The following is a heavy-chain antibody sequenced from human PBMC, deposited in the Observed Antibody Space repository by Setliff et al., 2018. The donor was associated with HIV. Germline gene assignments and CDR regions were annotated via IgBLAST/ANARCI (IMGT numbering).Heavy chain of an antibody. D-gene: IGHD2-21*01. CDR1: GFTFSTYG. CDR2: IRYDGSNK. J-gene: IGHJ1*01. V-gene: IGHV3-30*02. CDR3: AKDGGGAQYFQH. Sequence: QPGGSLRLSCAASGFTFSTYGMHWVRQAPGKGLEWVAFIRYDGSNKYYADSVKGRFTISRDNSKNTLYLQMNSLGAEDTAVYYCAKDGGGAQYFQHWGQGTLVTVSS.